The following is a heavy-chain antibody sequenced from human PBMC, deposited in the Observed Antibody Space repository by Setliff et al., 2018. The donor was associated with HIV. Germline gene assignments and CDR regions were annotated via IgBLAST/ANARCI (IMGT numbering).Heavy chain of an antibody. CDR2: VSDSGSG. J-gene: IGHJ3*02. Sequence: RTSETLSLTCTVSGDAISNGLYWGWIRQPPGKGLEWIGTVSDSGSGHYNPPLNSRVTISVDTSKSQFSLKLSSVTAADTAVYYCVRLFQWMSFGFDIWGQGTMVTVSS. CDR3: VRLFQWMSFGFDI. D-gene: IGHD5-12*01. CDR1: GDAISNGLY. V-gene: IGHV4-38-2*02.